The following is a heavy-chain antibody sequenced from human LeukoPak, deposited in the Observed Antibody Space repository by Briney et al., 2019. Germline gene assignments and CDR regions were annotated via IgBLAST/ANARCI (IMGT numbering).Heavy chain of an antibody. J-gene: IGHJ4*02. CDR2: ISGSGGST. CDR3: AKDLAYCSGGSCYFDY. CDR1: GFTFSSYA. D-gene: IGHD2-15*01. V-gene: IGHV3-23*01. Sequence: GGSLRLSCAASGFTFSSYAMSWVRQAPGKGLEWVSAISGSGGSTYYADSVKGRFTISRDNSKNTLYLQMNSLRAEDTAVYYCAKDLAYCSGGSCYFDYWGQGTLVTVSS.